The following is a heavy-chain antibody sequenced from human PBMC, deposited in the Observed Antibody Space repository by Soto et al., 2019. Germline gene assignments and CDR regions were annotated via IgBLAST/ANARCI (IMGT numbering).Heavy chain of an antibody. Sequence: GASVKVSCKACGGTVSSYTISWVRQAPGQGLEWMGRIIPILGIANYAQKFQGRVTITADKSTSTAYMELSSLRSEDTAVYYCARGAVVTLEAFDIWGQGTMVTVSS. D-gene: IGHD2-21*02. CDR1: GGTVSSYT. CDR3: ARGAVVTLEAFDI. CDR2: IIPILGIA. J-gene: IGHJ3*02. V-gene: IGHV1-69*02.